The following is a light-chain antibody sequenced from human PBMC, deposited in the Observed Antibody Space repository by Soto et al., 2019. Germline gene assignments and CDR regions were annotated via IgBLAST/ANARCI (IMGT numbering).Light chain of an antibody. CDR2: GAS. V-gene: IGKV3-20*01. Sequence: EIVLTQSPGTLSLSPGERATLSCRASQSVSSSFLAWYQHKPGQAPRLLIYGASSRATGIPDRFSGSGSGTDFNLTISRLEPEDFAVYYCQQYGSSPPWTFGQGTKVEIK. CDR1: QSVSSSF. CDR3: QQYGSSPPWT. J-gene: IGKJ1*01.